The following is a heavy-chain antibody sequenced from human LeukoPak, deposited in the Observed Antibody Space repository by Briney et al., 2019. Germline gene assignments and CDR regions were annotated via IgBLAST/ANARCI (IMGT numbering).Heavy chain of an antibody. V-gene: IGHV3-30*02. CDR1: GFTFSSYG. D-gene: IGHD4-23*01. J-gene: IGHJ4*02. CDR3: ANGDYGGPKPGFDY. Sequence: TGGSLRLSCAASGFTFSSYGMHWVRQAPGKGLEWVAFIRYDGSNKYCADSVKGRFTISRDNSKNTLYLQMNSLRAEDTAVYYCANGDYGGPKPGFDYWGQGTLVTVSS. CDR2: IRYDGSNK.